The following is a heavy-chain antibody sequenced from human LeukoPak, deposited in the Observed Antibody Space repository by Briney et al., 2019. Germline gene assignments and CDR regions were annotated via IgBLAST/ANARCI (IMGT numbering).Heavy chain of an antibody. Sequence: GASVKVSCKASGYTFTGYYMHWVRQAPGQGLEWKGWNNTNSGGTNYAQKFQGRVTMTRDTSISTAYMELSRLRSDDTAVYYCARERTAARNWFDPWGQGTLVTVSS. V-gene: IGHV1-2*02. CDR1: GYTFTGYY. CDR3: ARERTAARNWFDP. D-gene: IGHD6-6*01. CDR2: NNTNSGGT. J-gene: IGHJ5*02.